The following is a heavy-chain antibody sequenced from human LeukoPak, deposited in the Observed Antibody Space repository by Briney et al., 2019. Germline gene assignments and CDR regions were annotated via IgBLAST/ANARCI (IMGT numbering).Heavy chain of an antibody. CDR3: ARDRYSSSPYYFDY. V-gene: IGHV1-18*01. CDR2: ISAYNGNT. Sequence: ASVKVSCKASGYTFTSYGISWVRQAPGQGLEWMGWISAYNGNTNYAQKLQGRVTMTTDTSTSTAYMELRSLRPDDTAVYYCARDRYSSSPYYFDYWGQGTLVTVSS. J-gene: IGHJ4*02. D-gene: IGHD6-6*01. CDR1: GYTFTSYG.